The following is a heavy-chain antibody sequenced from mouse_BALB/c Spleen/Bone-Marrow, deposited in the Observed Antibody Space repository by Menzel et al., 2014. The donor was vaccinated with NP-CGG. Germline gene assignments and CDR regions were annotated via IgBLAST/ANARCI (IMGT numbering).Heavy chain of an antibody. CDR2: IRKKANGYTT. CDR1: GFTFTDYY. CDR3: ARDILSTVSHFDY. D-gene: IGHD2-1*01. V-gene: IGHV7-3*02. J-gene: IGHJ2*01. Sequence: EVQRVESGGGLVQPGGSLRLSCATSGFTFTDYYMNWVRQPPGKELEWLGFIRKKANGYTTEYSASVKGRFTISIDNSQTILYLQMNTLRAKDISTYYCARDILSTVSHFDYLVQDTTLTVSS.